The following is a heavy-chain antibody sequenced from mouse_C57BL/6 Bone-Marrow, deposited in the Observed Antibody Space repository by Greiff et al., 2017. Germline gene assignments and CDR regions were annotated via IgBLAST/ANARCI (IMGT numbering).Heavy chain of an antibody. CDR3: ARLGYYYGSSYVHWYFDV. D-gene: IGHD1-1*01. CDR1: GYTFTSYT. J-gene: IGHJ1*03. Sequence: VQLQQSGAELARPGASVKMSCKASGYTFTSYTMHWVKQRPGQGLEWIGYINPSSGYTKYNQKFKDKAPLTADKSSSTAYMQLSSLTSEDSAVYYCARLGYYYGSSYVHWYFDVWGTGTTVTVSS. V-gene: IGHV1-4*01. CDR2: INPSSGYT.